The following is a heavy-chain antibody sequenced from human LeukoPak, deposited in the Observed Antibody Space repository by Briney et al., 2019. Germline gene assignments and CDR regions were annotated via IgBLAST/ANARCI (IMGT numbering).Heavy chain of an antibody. J-gene: IGHJ4*02. CDR3: ARGVAGCSSTSCYWRRVAYFDY. CDR2: INHSGST. D-gene: IGHD2-2*01. Sequence: PSETLSLTCAVYGGSFSGYYWSWIRQPPGKGLEWIGEINHSGSTNYNPSLKSRVTISVDTSKNQFSLKLSSVTAADTAVYYCARGVAGCSSTSCYWRRVAYFDYWGQGTLVTVSS. CDR1: GGSFSGYY. V-gene: IGHV4-34*01.